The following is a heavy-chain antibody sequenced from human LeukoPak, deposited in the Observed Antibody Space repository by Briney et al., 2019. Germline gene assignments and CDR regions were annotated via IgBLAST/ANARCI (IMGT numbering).Heavy chain of an antibody. CDR1: GFTFSSYS. CDR2: ISSSSSYI. J-gene: IGHJ4*02. D-gene: IGHD3-22*01. Sequence: PGGSLRLSCAASGFTFSSYSMNWVRQAPGKGLEWVSSISSSSSYIYYADSVKGRFTISRDNAKNSLYLQMNSLRAEDTAVYYCARSFYQYDTSGHVAFDYWGRGTVVTVSS. V-gene: IGHV3-21*01. CDR3: ARSFYQYDTSGHVAFDY.